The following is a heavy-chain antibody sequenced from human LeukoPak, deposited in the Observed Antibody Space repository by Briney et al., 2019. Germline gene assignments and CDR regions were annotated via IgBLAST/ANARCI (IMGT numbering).Heavy chain of an antibody. CDR1: GVSISSYY. Sequence: SETLSLTCTVSGVSISSYYWSWIRQPPGKGLEWIGYIYYSGSTNYNPSLKSRVTISVDTSKNQFSLKLSSVTAADTAVYYCARDLGAAPHYNWFDPWGQGTLVTVSS. D-gene: IGHD3-16*01. CDR3: ARDLGAAPHYNWFDP. V-gene: IGHV4-59*01. CDR2: IYYSGST. J-gene: IGHJ5*02.